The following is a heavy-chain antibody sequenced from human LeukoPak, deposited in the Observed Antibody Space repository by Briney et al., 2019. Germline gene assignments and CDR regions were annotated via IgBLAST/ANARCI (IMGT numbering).Heavy chain of an antibody. J-gene: IGHJ3*02. Sequence: GRSLRLSCAASGFTFDDYAMHWVRQAPGKGLEWVSGISWNSGSIGYADSVKGRFTISRDNAKNSLYLQMNSLRAEDTALYYCAKAVVGATYDAFDIWGQGTMATVSS. CDR2: ISWNSGSI. V-gene: IGHV3-9*01. CDR1: GFTFDDYA. D-gene: IGHD1-26*01. CDR3: AKAVVGATYDAFDI.